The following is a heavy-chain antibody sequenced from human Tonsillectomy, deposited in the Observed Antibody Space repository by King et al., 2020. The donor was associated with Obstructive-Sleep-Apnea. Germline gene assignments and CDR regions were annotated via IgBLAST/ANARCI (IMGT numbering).Heavy chain of an antibody. Sequence: VQLVESGGGVVQPGRSLRLSCAASGFTFSSYAMHGVRQAPGKGLEWVAVISYDGSNRYYADSVKGRFTITRDNSKNTLYLQMNSLRAEDTAVYSCARGPQLLWFGELLVDYWGQGTLVTVSS. D-gene: IGHD3-10*01. CDR3: ARGPQLLWFGELLVDY. V-gene: IGHV3-30-3*01. J-gene: IGHJ4*02. CDR1: GFTFSSYA. CDR2: ISYDGSNR.